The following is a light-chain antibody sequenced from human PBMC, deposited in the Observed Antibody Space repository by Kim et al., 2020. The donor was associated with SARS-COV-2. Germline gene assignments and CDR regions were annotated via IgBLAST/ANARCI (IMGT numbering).Light chain of an antibody. CDR2: AAS. J-gene: IGKJ4*01. CDR1: RESSSY. V-gene: IGKV1-9*01. Sequence: SVGGEVASTWRASRESSSYLVGWQQKPGKNPKLLIYAASTLQRGVPSRFSSSGSGGNVTTTTSSLQPEDVATYFCQHLHSYPAPFGGGTKMDIK. CDR3: QHLHSYPAP.